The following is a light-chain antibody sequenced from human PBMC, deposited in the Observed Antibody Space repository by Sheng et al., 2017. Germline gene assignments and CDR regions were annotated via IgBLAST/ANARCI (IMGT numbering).Light chain of an antibody. CDR2: EAS. Sequence: EIVLTQSPATLSLSPGERATLSCRASQSVTRYLAWYQQKPGQAPRLLIYEASNRATGIPTRFSGSGSGRDFTLTISRLEPEDFAVYYCQQHGSSPFTFGPGTKVDIK. CDR1: QSVTRY. J-gene: IGKJ3*01. CDR3: QQHGSSPFT. V-gene: IGKV3-11*02.